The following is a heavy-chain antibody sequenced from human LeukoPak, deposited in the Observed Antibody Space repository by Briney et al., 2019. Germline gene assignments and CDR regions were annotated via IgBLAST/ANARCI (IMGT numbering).Heavy chain of an antibody. CDR3: ARVNRAFDY. J-gene: IGHJ4*02. CDR2: INPNSGGT. Sequence: ASVKVSCRASGGTFSSYAISWVRQAPGQGLEWMGWINPNSGGTNYAQKFQGRVTMTRDTSISTAYMELSRLRSDDTAVYYCARVNRAFDYWGQGTLVTVSS. V-gene: IGHV1-2*02. D-gene: IGHD2/OR15-2a*01. CDR1: GGTFSSYA.